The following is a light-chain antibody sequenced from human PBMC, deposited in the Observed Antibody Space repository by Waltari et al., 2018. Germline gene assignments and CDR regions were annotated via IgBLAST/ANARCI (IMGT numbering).Light chain of an antibody. V-gene: IGKV3-20*01. Sequence: EIVLTQSPGTLSLSPGERATLSCRASQSVSRSLAWYQQKPGQAPRLLIYGASSRATGIPDRFTGSGSGTDISLTISSLESEDFAVYYCQHYVRLPVTFGQGTNVEIK. CDR2: GAS. CDR3: QHYVRLPVT. CDR1: QSVSRS. J-gene: IGKJ1*01.